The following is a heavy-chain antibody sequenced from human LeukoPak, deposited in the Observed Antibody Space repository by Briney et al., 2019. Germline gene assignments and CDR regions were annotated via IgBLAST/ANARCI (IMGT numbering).Heavy chain of an antibody. CDR3: ARMDGGNSFDY. CDR2: IYHSGNT. D-gene: IGHD4-23*01. V-gene: IGHV4-38-2*02. J-gene: IGHJ4*02. Sequence: PSETLSLTCTVSGYSISSGYYWGWIRQPPGKGLEWIGSIYHSGNTFYNPSLRSRATISVETSKNQLSLKLRSVTAADTAVFYCARMDGGNSFDYWGQGTLVTVSS. CDR1: GYSISSGYY.